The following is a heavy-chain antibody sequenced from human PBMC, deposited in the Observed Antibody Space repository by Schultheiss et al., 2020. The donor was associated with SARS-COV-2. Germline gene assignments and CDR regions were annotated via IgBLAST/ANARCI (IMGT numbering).Heavy chain of an antibody. D-gene: IGHD1-26*01. CDR1: GGSVNGGSYY. CDR3: ARAQFSGSYYFSTGAYYFDY. V-gene: IGHV4-61*01. Sequence: SETLSLTCTVSGGSVNGGSYYWTWIPQPPGKTLEWIGYIYYSGSTNYNPSLKSRVTISVDTSKNQFSLTLSSVTAADTAVYYCARAQFSGSYYFSTGAYYFDYWGQGTLFTVAS. CDR2: IYYSGST. J-gene: IGHJ4*02.